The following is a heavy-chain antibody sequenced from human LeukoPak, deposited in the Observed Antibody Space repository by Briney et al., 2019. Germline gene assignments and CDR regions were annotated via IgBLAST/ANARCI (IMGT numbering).Heavy chain of an antibody. CDR3: ARERYCTNGVCYDHYFDY. CDR1: GFTVSSNH. J-gene: IGHJ4*02. Sequence: GGSLRLSCAASGFTVSSNHMSWVRQAPGKGLEWVSVIYSGGSTYYADSVKGRFTISRDNSKNTLYLQMNSLRAEDTAVYYCARERYCTNGVCYDHYFDYWGQGTLVTVSS. D-gene: IGHD2-8*01. V-gene: IGHV3-53*01. CDR2: IYSGGST.